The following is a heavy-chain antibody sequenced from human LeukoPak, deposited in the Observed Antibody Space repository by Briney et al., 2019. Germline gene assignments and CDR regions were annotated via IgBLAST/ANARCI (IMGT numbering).Heavy chain of an antibody. CDR2: IYSSGTT. CDR3: ASGSSGYDP. CDR1: GGSISNYY. J-gene: IGHJ5*02. V-gene: IGHV4-4*07. D-gene: IGHD5-12*01. Sequence: PSETLSLTCTVSGGSISNYYWSWIRQPAGKGLEWIGRIYSSGTTIYNPSLKSRVTMSVDTSKNQFSLKLSSVAAADTAVYFCASGSSGYDPWGQGTLVTVSS.